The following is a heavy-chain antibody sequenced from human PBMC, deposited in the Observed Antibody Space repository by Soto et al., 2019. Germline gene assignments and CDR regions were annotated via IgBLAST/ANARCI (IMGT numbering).Heavy chain of an antibody. CDR2: IWYDGSNK. J-gene: IGHJ5*02. CDR1: GFTFSSYG. CDR3: ARDRWDVVVVAAEGWFDP. D-gene: IGHD2-15*01. Sequence: QVQLVESGGGVVQPGRSLRLSCAASGFTFSSYGMHWVRQAPGKGLEWVAVIWYDGSNKYYADSVKGRFTISRDNSKNTLYLQMNSLRAEDTAVYYCARDRWDVVVVAAEGWFDPWGQGTLVTVSS. V-gene: IGHV3-33*01.